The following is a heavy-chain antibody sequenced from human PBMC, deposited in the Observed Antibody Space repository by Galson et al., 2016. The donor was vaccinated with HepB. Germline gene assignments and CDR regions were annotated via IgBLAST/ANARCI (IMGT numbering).Heavy chain of an antibody. D-gene: IGHD3-16*01. CDR2: IGGTSGRT. J-gene: IGHJ4*02. Sequence: SLRLSCAASGFTFSIQAMSWVRQAPGKGLEWVSLIGGTSGRTYYADSVKGRFTISSDNSKNTLYLQMNSLRAEDTAVYYCAKRGVWDVHYFDYWGQGTLVTVSS. CDR3: AKRGVWDVHYFDY. CDR1: GFTFSIQA. V-gene: IGHV3-23*01.